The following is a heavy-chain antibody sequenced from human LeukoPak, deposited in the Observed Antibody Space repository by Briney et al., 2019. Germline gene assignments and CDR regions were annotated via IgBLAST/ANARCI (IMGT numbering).Heavy chain of an antibody. CDR1: GGTFSSYA. V-gene: IGHV1-69*06. J-gene: IGHJ6*03. Sequence: SVKVSCKASGGTFSSYAISWVRQAPGQGLEWMGGIIPIFGTANYAQKFQGRVTITADKSTSTAYMELSSLRSEDTAVYYCARGRDYYYYYYMDVWGKGTTVTISS. CDR2: IIPIFGTA. CDR3: ARGRDYYYYYYMDV.